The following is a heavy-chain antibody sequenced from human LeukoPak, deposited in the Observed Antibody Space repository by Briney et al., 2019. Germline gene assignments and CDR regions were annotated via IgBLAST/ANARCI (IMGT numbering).Heavy chain of an antibody. D-gene: IGHD3-10*01. CDR1: GFTFSSYE. Sequence: PGGSLRLSCAASGFTFSSYEMNWVRQAPGKGLEWVSYISSSGSTIYYADSVKGRFTISRDNAKNSLYLQMNSLKPEDTALYYCAKDVYGSAPYYMDVWGKGTTVTISS. V-gene: IGHV3-48*03. CDR2: ISSSGSTI. J-gene: IGHJ6*03. CDR3: AKDVYGSAPYYMDV.